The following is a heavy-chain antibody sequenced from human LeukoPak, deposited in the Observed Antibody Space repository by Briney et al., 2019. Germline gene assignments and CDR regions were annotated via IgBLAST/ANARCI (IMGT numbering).Heavy chain of an antibody. CDR1: GFTFSSYA. J-gene: IGHJ4*02. V-gene: IGHV3-23*01. CDR2: ISGSGGST. Sequence: GGSLRLSCAASGFTFSSYAMSWVRQAPGKGLEWVSAISGSGGSTYYADSVKGRFTISRDNSKNTLYLQMNSLRGEDTAVYYCARCTTGKTFGSLREIKKSREIDYWGQGTLVTVSS. CDR3: ARCTTGKTFGSLREIKKSREIDY. D-gene: IGHD1-1*01.